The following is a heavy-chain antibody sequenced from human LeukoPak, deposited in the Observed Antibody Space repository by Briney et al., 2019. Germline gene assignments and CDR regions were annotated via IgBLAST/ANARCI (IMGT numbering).Heavy chain of an antibody. V-gene: IGHV3-48*02. Sequence: GGSLRLSCAASGFTFSSYSMNWVRQAPGKGLEWVSYISSSSSTIYYADSVKGRFTISRDNAKNSLYLQMNSLRDEDTAVYYCVADYGDHGGYYYGMDVWGQGTTVTVSS. CDR2: ISSSSSTI. J-gene: IGHJ6*02. D-gene: IGHD4-17*01. CDR3: VADYGDHGGYYYGMDV. CDR1: GFTFSSYS.